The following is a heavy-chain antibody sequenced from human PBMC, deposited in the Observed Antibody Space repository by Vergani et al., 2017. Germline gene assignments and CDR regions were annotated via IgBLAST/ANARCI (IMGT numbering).Heavy chain of an antibody. V-gene: IGHV3-33*01. CDR2: TWYDGNNK. CDR3: ARDLRLLYNRFDP. D-gene: IGHD1-14*01. J-gene: IGHJ5*02. CDR1: GFTFNQYG. Sequence: QVQLVESGGGVVQPGRSLRLSCAASGFTFNQYGMHWVRQAPGKGLEWVAVTWYDGNNKQYADSVKGRFTISRENSKSTMYLQMNSLRDEDKGVYYCARDLRLLYNRFDPWGQGTLVTVSS.